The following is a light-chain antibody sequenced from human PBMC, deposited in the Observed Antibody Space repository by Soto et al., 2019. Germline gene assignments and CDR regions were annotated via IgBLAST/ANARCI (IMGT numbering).Light chain of an antibody. CDR2: EVS. Sequence: QSALTQPASVSGSPGQSITISCTGTSGDIGGYNYVSWYQQHPGKAPKLMIYEVSNRPSGVSNRFSGSKSGNTASLTISGLQAEDEADYYCSSYTISSTYVVFGGGTKVTVL. CDR3: SSYTISSTYVV. J-gene: IGLJ2*01. V-gene: IGLV2-14*01. CDR1: SGDIGGYNY.